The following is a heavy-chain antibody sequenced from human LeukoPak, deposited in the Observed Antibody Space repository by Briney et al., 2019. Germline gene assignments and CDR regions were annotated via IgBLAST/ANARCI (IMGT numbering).Heavy chain of an antibody. Sequence: SETLSLTCTVSGGSISSSSYYWGWIRQPPGKGLEWIGSIYYSGSTYYNPSLKSRVTISVDTAKNQFSLKLSSVTAADTAVDYCAKHTGGGVVVIGRGYYFDYWGQGTLVTVSS. J-gene: IGHJ4*02. D-gene: IGHD3-22*01. CDR1: GGSISSSSYY. CDR2: IYYSGST. V-gene: IGHV4-39*01. CDR3: AKHTGGGVVVIGRGYYFDY.